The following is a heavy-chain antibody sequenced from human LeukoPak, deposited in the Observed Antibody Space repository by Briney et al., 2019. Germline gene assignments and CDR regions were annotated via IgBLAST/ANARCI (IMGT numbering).Heavy chain of an antibody. Sequence: GGSLRLSCAASGFPFAKAWMHWVRHVPGKGLVWISRIHNEGSGTTYADSVKGRFTISRDNAKNMLFLQMNSQRAEDTATYYCVRDQNYQLRLWGQGTLVTVSS. CDR1: GFPFAKAW. V-gene: IGHV3-74*03. CDR3: VRDQNYQLRL. J-gene: IGHJ4*02. CDR2: IHNEGSGT. D-gene: IGHD2-2*01.